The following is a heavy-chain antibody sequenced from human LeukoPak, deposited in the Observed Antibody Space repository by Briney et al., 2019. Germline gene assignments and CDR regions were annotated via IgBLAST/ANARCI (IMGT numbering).Heavy chain of an antibody. J-gene: IGHJ4*02. D-gene: IGHD3-16*02. Sequence: ASVKVSCKASGYTFTSYDINWVRQAAGQGPEWMGWMNPNSGHTGYAQKFRGRVSITRNTAISTAYMELSSLISEDTAVYYCARLGELSSDDYWGQGTLAPVSS. CDR2: MNPNSGHT. CDR3: ARLGELSSDDY. CDR1: GYTFTSYD. V-gene: IGHV1-8*03.